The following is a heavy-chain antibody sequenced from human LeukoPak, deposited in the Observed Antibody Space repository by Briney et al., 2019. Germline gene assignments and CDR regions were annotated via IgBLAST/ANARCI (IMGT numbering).Heavy chain of an antibody. CDR3: AREYYDSSGPPAHDAFDI. Sequence: GESLKISCKGSGYSFTSYWIGWVRQMPGKGLAWMGIIYPGDSDTRYSPSFQGQVTISADKSISTAYLQWSSLKASDTAMYYCAREYYDSSGPPAHDAFDIWGQGTMVTVSS. CDR2: IYPGDSDT. J-gene: IGHJ3*02. V-gene: IGHV5-51*01. CDR1: GYSFTSYW. D-gene: IGHD3-22*01.